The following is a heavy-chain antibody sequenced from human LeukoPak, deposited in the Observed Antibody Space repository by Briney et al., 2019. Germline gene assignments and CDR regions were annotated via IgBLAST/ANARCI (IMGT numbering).Heavy chain of an antibody. CDR1: GYTFTTYY. CDR3: ARDGRYCGSTSCRLDWFDP. CDR2: INPSGGST. V-gene: IGHV1-46*01. D-gene: IGHD2-2*01. Sequence: ASVKVSCKASGYTFTTYYMHWVRQAPGQGLEWMGIINPSGGSTSYAQKFQDRVTMTRDTSTSTIYMELSSLRSEDTAVYYCARDGRYCGSTSCRLDWFDPWGQGTLVTVSS. J-gene: IGHJ5*02.